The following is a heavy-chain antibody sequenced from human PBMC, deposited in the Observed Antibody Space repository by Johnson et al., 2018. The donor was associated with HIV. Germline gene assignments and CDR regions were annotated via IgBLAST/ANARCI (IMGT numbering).Heavy chain of an antibody. V-gene: IGHV3-66*01. J-gene: IGHJ3*02. Sequence: VQLVESGGGLVQPGGSLKLSCAASGFTVSSNYMSWVRQAPGKGLEWVSVIYSGGSTYYADSVKGRFTISRDNSKNTLYLQMNSLRAEDTAVYYCARDPDDYGGRDAFDIWGQGTMVTVSS. CDR3: ARDPDDYGGRDAFDI. CDR1: GFTVSSNY. CDR2: IYSGGST. D-gene: IGHD4-23*01.